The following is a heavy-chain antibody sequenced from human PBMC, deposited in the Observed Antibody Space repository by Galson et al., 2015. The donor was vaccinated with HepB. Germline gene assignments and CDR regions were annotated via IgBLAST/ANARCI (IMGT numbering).Heavy chain of an antibody. D-gene: IGHD3-10*01. Sequence: SVKVSCKASGYTFTKYGISWVRQAPGQGLEWLGGISGLNGETNYAQKFQGRVTLTTDTSATTGYMELRSLTSDDTAVYYCARVYGSGSSSYYWGQGTLVTVSS. CDR3: ARVYGSGSSSYY. CDR1: GYTFTKYG. CDR2: ISGLNGET. J-gene: IGHJ4*02. V-gene: IGHV1-18*04.